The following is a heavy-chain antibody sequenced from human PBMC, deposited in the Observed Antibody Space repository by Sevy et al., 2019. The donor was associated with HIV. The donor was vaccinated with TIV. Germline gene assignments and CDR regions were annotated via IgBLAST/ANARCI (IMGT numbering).Heavy chain of an antibody. CDR1: GFIFSSYS. J-gene: IGHJ4*02. D-gene: IGHD7-27*01. V-gene: IGHV3-48*02. CDR2: ISTGSTTI. CDR3: AIDPRDGDDY. Sequence: GGSLRLSCAASGFIFSSYSMNWVRQAPGKGLEWISYISTGSTTIYYADSVKGRFTVSRDNARSSLFLQMNSLRDEDTAVYYCAIDPRDGDDYWGQGTLVTVSS.